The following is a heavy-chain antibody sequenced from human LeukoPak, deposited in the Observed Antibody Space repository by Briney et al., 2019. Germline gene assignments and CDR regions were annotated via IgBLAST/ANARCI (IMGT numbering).Heavy chain of an antibody. D-gene: IGHD2-21*01. CDR3: ARGLLKEGFDI. J-gene: IGHJ3*02. Sequence: SQTLSLTCAISGDSVSSKSTAWNWIRRSPSRGLEWLGRTLYRSKWYNDYAISVKSRITVIPDTSRNQSSLQLNSVTPEDTAVYFCARGLLKEGFDIWGQGTMVTVSS. V-gene: IGHV6-1*01. CDR2: TLYRSKWYN. CDR1: GDSVSSKSTA.